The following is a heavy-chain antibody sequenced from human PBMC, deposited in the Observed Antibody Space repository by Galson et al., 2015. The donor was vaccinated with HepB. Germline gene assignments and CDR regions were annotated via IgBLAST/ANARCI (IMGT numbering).Heavy chain of an antibody. Sequence: SLRLSCAASGFTFSNAWMSWVRQAPGKGLEWVGRIKSKTDGGTTDYAAPVKGRFTISRDDSKNTLYLQMNSLKTEGTAVYYCTTYSYYYDSSGYGYYYYGMDVWGQGTTVTVSS. J-gene: IGHJ6*02. CDR1: GFTFSNAW. V-gene: IGHV3-15*01. D-gene: IGHD3-22*01. CDR2: IKSKTDGGTT. CDR3: TTYSYYYDSSGYGYYYYGMDV.